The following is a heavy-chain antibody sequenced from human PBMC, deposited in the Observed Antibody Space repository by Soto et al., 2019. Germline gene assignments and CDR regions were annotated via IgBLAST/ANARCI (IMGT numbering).Heavy chain of an antibody. D-gene: IGHD6-13*01. CDR1: GFTFSSYG. V-gene: IGHV3-30*18. CDR3: AKDTYSSSWYDWDYYYGMDV. CDR2: ISYDGSNK. J-gene: IGHJ6*02. Sequence: GGSLRLSCAASGFTFSSYGMHWVRQAPGKGLEWVAVISYDGSNKYYADSVKGRFTISRDNSKNTLYLQMNSLRAEDTAVYYCAKDTYSSSWYDWDYYYGMDVWGQGTTVTV.